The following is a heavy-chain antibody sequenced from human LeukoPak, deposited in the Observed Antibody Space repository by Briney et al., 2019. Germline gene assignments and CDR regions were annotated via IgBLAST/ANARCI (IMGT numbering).Heavy chain of an antibody. CDR1: GYTLTELS. J-gene: IGHJ3*02. CDR2: FDPEDGET. D-gene: IGHD6-13*01. CDR3: ATVLSLSASIAAANDAFDI. Sequence: ASVKVSCKVSGYTLTELSMHWVRQAPGKVLEWMGGFDPEDGETIYAQKFQGRVTMTEDTSTDTAYMELSSLRSEDTAVYYCATVLSLSASIAAANDAFDIWGQGTMVTVSS. V-gene: IGHV1-24*01.